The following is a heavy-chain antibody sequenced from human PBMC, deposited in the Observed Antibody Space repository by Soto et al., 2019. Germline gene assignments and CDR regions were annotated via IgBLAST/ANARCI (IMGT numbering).Heavy chain of an antibody. J-gene: IGHJ6*02. Sequence: EVQLLESGGGLVQPGGSLRLSCAASGFTFSSYAMSWVRQAPGKGLEWVSVIYSGGSTYYADSVKGRFTISRDNSKNTLYLQMNSLRAEDTAVYYCARDGTWYGMDVWGQGTTVTVSS. CDR2: IYSGGST. V-gene: IGHV3-23*03. CDR1: GFTFSSYA. D-gene: IGHD1-1*01. CDR3: ARDGTWYGMDV.